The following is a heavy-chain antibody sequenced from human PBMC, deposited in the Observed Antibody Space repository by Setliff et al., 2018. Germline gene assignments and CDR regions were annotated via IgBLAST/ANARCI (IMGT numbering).Heavy chain of an antibody. CDR3: ARGRAGHSGH. V-gene: IGHV4-59*12. Sequence: SETLSLTCTVSGGSISTYYWSWIRQPPGKGLEWIGYVYYSGIANYNPSLKSRVTISVDTSKNQFSLKLSSVTAADTAVYYCARGRAGHSGHWGQGTLVTVSS. CDR1: GGSISTYY. J-gene: IGHJ4*02. D-gene: IGHD6-19*01. CDR2: VYYSGIA.